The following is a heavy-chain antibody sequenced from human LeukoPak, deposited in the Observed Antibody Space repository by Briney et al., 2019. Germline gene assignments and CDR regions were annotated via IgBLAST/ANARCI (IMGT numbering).Heavy chain of an antibody. CDR3: ARGRTIKDTAMGY. CDR2: IYYSGST. CDR1: GGSIRNYY. J-gene: IGHJ4*02. Sequence: PSETPSLTCSVSGGSIRNYYWSWIRQPPGKGLEWIGYIYYSGSTNYNPSLKSRVTISVDTSKNQFSLKLSSVTAADTAVYYCARGRTIKDTAMGYWGQGTLVTVSS. V-gene: IGHV4-59*01. D-gene: IGHD5-18*01.